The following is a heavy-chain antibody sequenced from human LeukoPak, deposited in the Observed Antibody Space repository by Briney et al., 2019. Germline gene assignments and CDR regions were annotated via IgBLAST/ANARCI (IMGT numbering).Heavy chain of an antibody. Sequence: GGSLRLSCAASGFTFSRYNMNWVRQAPGQGLEWVACISKSRNYIYYAASVKGRFTISRDNAKNSLYLQMNSLRAEDTALYYCARGRYSGSYLLDYWGQGTLVTVSS. V-gene: IGHV3-21*01. CDR3: ARGRYSGSYLLDY. CDR1: GFTFSRYN. CDR2: ISKSRNYI. D-gene: IGHD1-26*01. J-gene: IGHJ4*02.